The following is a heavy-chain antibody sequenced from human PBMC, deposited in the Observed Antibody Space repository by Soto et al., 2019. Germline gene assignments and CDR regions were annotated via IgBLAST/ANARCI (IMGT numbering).Heavy chain of an antibody. V-gene: IGHV1-18*01. Sequence: QVHLVQSGAEVKNPGASVKVSCNASGYTFTNYTLSWVRRAPGHGLEWMGWISAHIGETQYAQEFQEMVTVTTDTSTDTAYRKLRSLTSDDSYVYYCARAISILLVASAYWGNGTLVTVSS. CDR1: GYTFTNYT. CDR2: ISAHIGET. J-gene: IGHJ4*01. CDR3: ARAISILLVASAY. D-gene: IGHD3-3*01.